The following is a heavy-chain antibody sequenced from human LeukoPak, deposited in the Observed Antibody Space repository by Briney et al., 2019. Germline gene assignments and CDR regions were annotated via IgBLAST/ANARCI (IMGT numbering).Heavy chain of an antibody. CDR1: GFTFSRYA. V-gene: IGHV3-30*04. Sequence: PGRSLRLSCATSGFTFSRYAMQWVRQAPGKGLEWVAVISSDGNLIFYADSVKGRFTISRDNSKNTLYLQMNSLRAEDTAVYYCAKGDRGFDYWGQGTLVTVSS. CDR3: AKGDRGFDY. D-gene: IGHD2-21*02. J-gene: IGHJ4*02. CDR2: ISSDGNLI.